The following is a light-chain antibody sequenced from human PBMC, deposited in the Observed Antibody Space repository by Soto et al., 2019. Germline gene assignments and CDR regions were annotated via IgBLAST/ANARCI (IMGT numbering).Light chain of an antibody. CDR2: GAS. V-gene: IGKV3-15*01. J-gene: IGKJ1*01. Sequence: EIVMTQSPSTLSVSPGERAPPSCRASQSVSSNLAWYQQKPGQAPRLLIYGASTRATGIPARFSGSGSGTEFTLTISSLQSEDFAVYYCQQRSNWPPWTFGQGTKVDIK. CDR3: QQRSNWPPWT. CDR1: QSVSSN.